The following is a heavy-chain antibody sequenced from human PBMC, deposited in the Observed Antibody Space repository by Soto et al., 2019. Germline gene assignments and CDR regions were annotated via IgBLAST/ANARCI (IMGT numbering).Heavy chain of an antibody. Sequence: ASETLSLTCTVSGGSISSLWWSWIRQPPGKGLEWIGYISDTGTTNYNPSLKSRVTISVDTSKNQFSLKLSSVTAADTAVYYCARVVGAAPFIYFDYWGQGSLVTVSS. V-gene: IGHV4-59*01. CDR3: ARVVGAAPFIYFDY. D-gene: IGHD2-15*01. CDR1: GGSISSLW. CDR2: ISDTGTT. J-gene: IGHJ4*02.